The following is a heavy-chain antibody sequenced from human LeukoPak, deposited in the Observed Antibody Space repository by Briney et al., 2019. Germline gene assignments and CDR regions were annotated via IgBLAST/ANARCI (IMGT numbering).Heavy chain of an antibody. CDR3: AKLPYGSGSYYRRFDY. V-gene: IGHV3-23*01. CDR1: GFTFSSYA. CDR2: ISGSGGST. J-gene: IGHJ4*02. D-gene: IGHD3-10*01. Sequence: PGGSLRLSCAASGFTFSSYAMSWVRQAPGKGLEWVSAISGSGGSTYYADSVKGRFTISRDNSKNTLCLQMNSLRAEDTAVYYCAKLPYGSGSYYRRFDYWGQGTLVTVSS.